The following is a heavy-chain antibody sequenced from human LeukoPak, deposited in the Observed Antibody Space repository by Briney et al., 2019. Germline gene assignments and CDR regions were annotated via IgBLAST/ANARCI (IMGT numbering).Heavy chain of an antibody. V-gene: IGHV1-8*03. CDR1: GYTFTSYD. J-gene: IGHJ6*03. Sequence: ASVKVSCKASGYTFTSYDINWVRQATGQGLEWMGWMNPNGGNTGYAQKFQGRVTITRNTSISTAYMELSSLRSEDTAVYYCARGTGYSSGWYTYYYYMDVWGKGTTVTVSS. CDR2: MNPNGGNT. D-gene: IGHD6-19*01. CDR3: ARGTGYSSGWYTYYYYMDV.